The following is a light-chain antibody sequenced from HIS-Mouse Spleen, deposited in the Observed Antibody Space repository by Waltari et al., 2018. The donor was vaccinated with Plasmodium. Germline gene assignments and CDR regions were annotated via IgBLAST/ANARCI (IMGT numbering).Light chain of an antibody. CDR1: ALPKKY. V-gene: IGLV3-10*01. CDR3: YSTDSSGNHRV. CDR2: EDS. Sequence: SYELTQPPSVSVSPGQTARITCSGDALPKKYDSWYQQKSGQAPVLVIYEDSKRPPGIPERFSGSSSGTMATLTISGAQVEDEADYYCYSTDSSGNHRVFGGGTKLTVL. J-gene: IGLJ3*02.